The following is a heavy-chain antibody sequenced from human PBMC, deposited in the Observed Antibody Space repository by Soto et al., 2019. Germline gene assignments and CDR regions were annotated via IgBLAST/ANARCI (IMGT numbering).Heavy chain of an antibody. Sequence: QVQLQESGPGLVKPSGTLSLTCAVSGGSISDSNWWSWVRQPPGKGLEWIGEIYHTGSTDYNPSLKSRVTISVDKTKNQFSLNLSSVTAADTAVYYCASIRFEGLNAFDIWGQGTMVTVSS. CDR2: IYHTGST. J-gene: IGHJ3*02. CDR1: GGSISDSNW. V-gene: IGHV4-4*02. D-gene: IGHD3-9*01. CDR3: ASIRFEGLNAFDI.